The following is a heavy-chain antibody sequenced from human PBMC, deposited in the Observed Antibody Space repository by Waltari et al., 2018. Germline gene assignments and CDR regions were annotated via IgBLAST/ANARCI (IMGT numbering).Heavy chain of an antibody. D-gene: IGHD6-19*01. CDR2: IIPICGTE. CDR3: AREGESSGWYGMDV. V-gene: IGHV1-69*01. J-gene: IGHJ6*02. CDR1: GGTFSSYA. Sequence: QVQLVQSGAEVKKPGSSVKVSCKASGGTFSSYAISWVRQAPGQGLEWMGGIIPICGTENYAQKCQGRVTITADESTSTAYMELSSLRSEDTAVYYCAREGESSGWYGMDVWGQGTTVTVSS.